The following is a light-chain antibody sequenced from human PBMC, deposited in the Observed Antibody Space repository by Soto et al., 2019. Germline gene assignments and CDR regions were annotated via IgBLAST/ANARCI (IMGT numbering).Light chain of an antibody. Sequence: EIVLTQSPATLSLSPGERATLSCRASQSVSSYLAWYQQKPGQAPRLLIYDASTPATGIPARFSGSGSGTDFTLTISSLEPEDFAVYYCQQRSDWPLTFGGGTKVEIK. CDR2: DAS. CDR3: QQRSDWPLT. V-gene: IGKV3-11*01. J-gene: IGKJ4*01. CDR1: QSVSSY.